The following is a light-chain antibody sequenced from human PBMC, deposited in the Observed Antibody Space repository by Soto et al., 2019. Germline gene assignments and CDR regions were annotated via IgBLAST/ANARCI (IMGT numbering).Light chain of an antibody. J-gene: IGKJ1*01. CDR2: AAS. V-gene: IGKV1D-16*01. Sequence: DIQMTQTPSSVSASVGDRVTITCRASQAIDSWLAWYQQKPGKAPELLIYAASTLQSGVPSRFSGSGSGTEFTLTISSLQPDDFATYYCQHYNSYSEAFGQRTKVDI. CDR3: QHYNSYSEA. CDR1: QAIDSW.